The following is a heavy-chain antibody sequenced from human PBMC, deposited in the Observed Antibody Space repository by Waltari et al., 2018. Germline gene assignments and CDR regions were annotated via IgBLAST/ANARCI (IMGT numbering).Heavy chain of an antibody. Sequence: QVQLQESGPRLVKPSETLSLNCSVSGGSISFHNWSWFRQSPRKGLEWIGYIYNSGNTNYNPSLKSRVTISADPSKNQFSLKVDSVTVADTAVDYCARLRDGYYYYYGMDVWGPGTTVTVSS. CDR1: GGSISFHN. V-gene: IGHV4-4*09. J-gene: IGHJ6*02. CDR3: ARLRDGYYYYYGMDV. CDR2: IYNSGNT.